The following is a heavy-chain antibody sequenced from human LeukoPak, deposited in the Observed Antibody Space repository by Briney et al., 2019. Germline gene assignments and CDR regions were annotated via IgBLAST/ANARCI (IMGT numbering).Heavy chain of an antibody. J-gene: IGHJ6*03. CDR2: INPNSGGT. V-gene: IGHV1-2*02. Sequence: ASVKVSCKASGYTFTGYYMHWVRQAPGQGLEWMGWINPNSGGTNYAQKFQGRVTMTRDTSISTAYMELSRLRSDDTAVYYCARDPLWWFGELPNMDVWGKGTTVTISS. D-gene: IGHD3-10*01. CDR3: ARDPLWWFGELPNMDV. CDR1: GYTFTGYY.